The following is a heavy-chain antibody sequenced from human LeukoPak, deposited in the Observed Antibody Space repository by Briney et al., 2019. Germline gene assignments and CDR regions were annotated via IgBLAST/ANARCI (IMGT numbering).Heavy chain of an antibody. D-gene: IGHD5-18*01. CDR1: GFTFGDYA. CDR3: TRSASRSRGYSYGDFDY. J-gene: IGHJ4*02. CDR2: IRSKAYGGTT. Sequence: GGSLRLSCTASGFTFGDYAMSWFRQAPGKGLAWVGFIRSKAYGGTTEYAASVKGRFTISRDDSKSIAYLQMNSLKTEDTAVYYCTRSASRSRGYSYGDFDYWGQGTLVTVSS. V-gene: IGHV3-49*03.